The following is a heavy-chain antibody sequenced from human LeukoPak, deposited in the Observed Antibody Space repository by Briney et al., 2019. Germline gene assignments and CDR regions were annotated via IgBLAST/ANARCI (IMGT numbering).Heavy chain of an antibody. CDR3: ARVIPAKTMIVVVANFDY. CDR1: GFTLDDYG. D-gene: IGHD3-22*01. J-gene: IGHJ4*01. V-gene: IGHV3-20*04. Sequence: GRSLRLSRAVSGFTLDDYGTRGVRHAPGKGREGGSGITWNGGSIGNADYVKGRFPISRDNGKNSLYLQKNSLRGEDTDLKSCARVIPAKTMIVVVANFDYRGQGTLVTVSS. CDR2: ITWNGGSI.